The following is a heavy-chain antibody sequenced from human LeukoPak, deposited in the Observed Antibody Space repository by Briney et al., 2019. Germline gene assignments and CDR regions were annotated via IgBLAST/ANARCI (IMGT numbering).Heavy chain of an antibody. CDR1: GFTFSNAW. D-gene: IGHD2-21*01. Sequence: PGRSLRLSCAASGFTFSNAWMSWVRQAPGKGRGWVGRIKRKIDGGTKDYAAPVKGRVTLSRDDSENTLFLEMNSLKSEDTGVYYCSRTRAASACGSFDLWGQGSLVTVSS. CDR3: SRTRAASACGSFDL. J-gene: IGHJ4*02. V-gene: IGHV3-15*01. CDR2: IKRKIDGGTK.